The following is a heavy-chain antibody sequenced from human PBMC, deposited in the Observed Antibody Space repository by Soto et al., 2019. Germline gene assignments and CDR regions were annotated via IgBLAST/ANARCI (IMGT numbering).Heavy chain of an antibody. CDR2: ITSSGEQT. J-gene: IGHJ5*02. CDR1: GFNFRNFP. D-gene: IGHD2-8*01. Sequence: GGSLRLSCAASGFNFRNFPMTWVRQVPGQGLEYVSSITSSGEQTFYADSVKGRFSISRDNSKGILHLQMNSLRAEDTAIYHCAKGVIDRGTNAWGQGTVVTVSS. V-gene: IGHV3-23*01. CDR3: AKGVIDRGTNA.